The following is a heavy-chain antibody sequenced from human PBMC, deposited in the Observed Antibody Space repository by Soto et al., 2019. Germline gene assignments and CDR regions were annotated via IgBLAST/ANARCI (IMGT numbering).Heavy chain of an antibody. D-gene: IGHD4-17*01. CDR2: IFYSGST. CDR1: AGSISSSSYF. CDR3: ARHSTVTRNFDY. J-gene: IGHJ4*02. V-gene: IGHV4-39*01. Sequence: QLQLQESGPGLVKPSETLSLTCTVSAGSISSSSYFWGWIRQPPGKGLEWIGSIFYSGSTYYNPSLKSPVTISVDTSKNQFSLKLSSVTAADTAVYYCARHSTVTRNFDYWGQGTLVTVSS.